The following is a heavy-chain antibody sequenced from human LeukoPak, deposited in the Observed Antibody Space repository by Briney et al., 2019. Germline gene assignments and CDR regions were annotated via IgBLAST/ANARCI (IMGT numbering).Heavy chain of an antibody. CDR1: GFTFDDYA. CDR2: ISWNSGSI. D-gene: IGHD6-13*01. Sequence: LTGGTLRLSCAASGFTFDDYAMHWVRQAPGNGLEWVSGISWNSGSIGYADSVKGRFTISRDNAKNSMYLQMNSLRAEDTALYYCAKSSAAAGIGLIDYWGQGTLVTVSS. CDR3: AKSSAAAGIGLIDY. V-gene: IGHV3-9*01. J-gene: IGHJ4*02.